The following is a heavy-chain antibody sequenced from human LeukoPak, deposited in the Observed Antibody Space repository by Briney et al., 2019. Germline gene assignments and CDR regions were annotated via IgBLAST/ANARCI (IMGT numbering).Heavy chain of an antibody. J-gene: IGHJ4*02. CDR3: ARDSVGATNSNFDY. CDR2: ISSSSSYI. CDR1: GFTFSSYS. D-gene: IGHD1-26*01. Sequence: PGGSLRLSCAASGFTFSSYSMNWVRQAPGKGLEWVSSISSSSSYIYYADSVKGRFTISRDNAKNSLYLQMNSLRAEDTAVYYCARDSVGATNSNFDYWGQGTLVTVSS. V-gene: IGHV3-21*01.